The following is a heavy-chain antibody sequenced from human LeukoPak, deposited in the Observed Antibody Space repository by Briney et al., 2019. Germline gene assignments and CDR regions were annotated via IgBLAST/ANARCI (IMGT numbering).Heavy chain of an antibody. CDR1: GYSFTSYW. D-gene: IGHD4-23*01. Sequence: GESLKISCKGSGYSFTSYWIGWVRQMPGKGLEWMGIIYPGDSDTRYSPTFQGQVTISADKSISTAYLQWGSLKASDTAMYYCARVVSLSVVTSVFDSWGQGTLVTVSS. CDR2: IYPGDSDT. J-gene: IGHJ4*02. CDR3: ARVVSLSVVTSVFDS. V-gene: IGHV5-51*01.